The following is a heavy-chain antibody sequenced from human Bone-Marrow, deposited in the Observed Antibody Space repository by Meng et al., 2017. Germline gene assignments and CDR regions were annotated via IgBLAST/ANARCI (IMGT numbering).Heavy chain of an antibody. CDR2: IYHSGST. J-gene: IGHJ4*02. D-gene: IGHD6-6*01. CDR3: ARYSSSSLAFDF. CDR1: GDYISSGGYS. V-gene: IGHV4-30-2*01. Sequence: QLPQQESGQGPLKPSQTLSRTCAVSGDYISSGGYSWSWIRQPPGKCLEWIGYIYHSGSTYFNPSLKSRVTVSVDRSKNQFSLNLSSVTAADTAVYYCARYSSSSLAFDFWGQGTLVTVSS.